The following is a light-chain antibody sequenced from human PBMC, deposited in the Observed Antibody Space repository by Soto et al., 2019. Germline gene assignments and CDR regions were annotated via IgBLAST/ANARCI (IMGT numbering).Light chain of an antibody. CDR3: QVWDSSSDHVV. Sequence: SYELTQPPSVSVAPGQTATITCGGNNVGGKSVHWYQQKPGQALVLVVYDDSARPSGIPERFSGSNSGNTATLTISRVEAGDEADYYCQVWDSSSDHVVFGGGTKVTVL. J-gene: IGLJ2*01. V-gene: IGLV3-21*02. CDR1: NVGGKS. CDR2: DDS.